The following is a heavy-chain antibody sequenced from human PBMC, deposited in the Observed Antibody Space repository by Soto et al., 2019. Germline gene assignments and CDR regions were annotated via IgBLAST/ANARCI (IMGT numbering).Heavy chain of an antibody. V-gene: IGHV3-53*01. D-gene: IGHD2-2*01. CDR1: GFTVSSNY. CDR2: IYSGGST. CDR3: ARTLSQYGGVDY. J-gene: IGHJ4*02. Sequence: GGSLRLSCAASGFTVSSNYMSWVRQAPGKGLEWVSVIYSGGSTYYADSVKGRFTISRDNSKNTLYLQMNSLRAEDTAVYYCARTLSQYGGVDYWGQGTLVTVSS.